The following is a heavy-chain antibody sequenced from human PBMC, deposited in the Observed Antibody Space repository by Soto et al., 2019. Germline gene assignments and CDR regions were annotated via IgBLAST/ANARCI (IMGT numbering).Heavy chain of an antibody. D-gene: IGHD1-1*01. Sequence: EVQLVESGGGLVQPGGSLRLSCEASGFTFSNFGINWVRQAPGKGLEWVSHISSSSTTIYYAESVKGRFTISRDNAKNSLYLQMSSLRGVDTAVYYCATSFITTIGTTAWGQGTLVTVSS. CDR1: GFTFSNFG. V-gene: IGHV3-48*01. CDR2: ISSSSTTI. CDR3: ATSFITTIGTTA. J-gene: IGHJ4*02.